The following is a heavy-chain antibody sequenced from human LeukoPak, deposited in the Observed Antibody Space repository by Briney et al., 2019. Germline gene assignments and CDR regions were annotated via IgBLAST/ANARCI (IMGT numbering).Heavy chain of an antibody. CDR1: GFTFSSYG. CDR2: IWYDGSNK. J-gene: IGHJ4*02. CDR3: ARDTYESAEFDY. V-gene: IGHV3-33*01. D-gene: IGHD3-3*01. Sequence: GGSLRLSCAASGFTFSSYGMHWVRQAPGKGLEWVAIIWYDGSNKCYADSVKGRFTISRDNSKNTLSLQMNSLRAEDTAVYYCARDTYESAEFDYWGQGTLVTVSS.